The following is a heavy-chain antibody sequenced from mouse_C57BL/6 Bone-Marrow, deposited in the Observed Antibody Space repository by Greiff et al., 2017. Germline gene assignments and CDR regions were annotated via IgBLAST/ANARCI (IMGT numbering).Heavy chain of an antibody. CDR1: GYTFTSYW. V-gene: IGHV1-64*01. D-gene: IGHD2-5*01. J-gene: IGHJ3*01. CDR2: IHPNSGST. CDR3: ARAYYSNWGFAY. Sequence: QVQLKQPGAELVKPGASVKLSCKASGYTFTSYWMHWVKQRPGQGLEWIGMIHPNSGSTNYNEKFKSKATLTVDKSSSTAYMQLSSLTSEDSAVYYCARAYYSNWGFAYWGQGTLVTVSA.